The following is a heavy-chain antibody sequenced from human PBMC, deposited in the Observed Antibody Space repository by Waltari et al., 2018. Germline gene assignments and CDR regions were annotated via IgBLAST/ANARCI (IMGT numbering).Heavy chain of an antibody. J-gene: IGHJ6*03. CDR1: GVSISSYY. CDR2: IDTSGNT. V-gene: IGHV4-4*07. CDR3: ARVFRVAGIRFFYYYMDV. Sequence: QVQLQESGPGLVKPSETLSLTCTVSGVSISSYYWSWIRQPAGKGLEWIGHIDTSGNTNYNPSLKSRVTMSVDTSKNLFSLKLSSVTAADTAVYYCARVFRVAGIRFFYYYMDVWGKGTTVTIS. D-gene: IGHD6-19*01.